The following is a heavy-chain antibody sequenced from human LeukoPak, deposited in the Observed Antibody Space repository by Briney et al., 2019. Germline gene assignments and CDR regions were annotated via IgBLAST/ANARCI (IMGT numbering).Heavy chain of an antibody. J-gene: IGHJ4*02. D-gene: IGHD2-2*01. CDR1: GFTSSNYW. CDR2: TNSDGRST. CDR3: ARDGYCSSTSCYYFDY. V-gene: IGHV3-74*01. Sequence: PGGSLRLSCAASGFTSSNYWIHWGRQAPGKGLVWVSRTNSDGRSTSYADSVKGRFTISRDNAKNTLYLQMNSLRAEDTAVYDCARDGYCSSTSCYYFDYWGQGTLVTVSS.